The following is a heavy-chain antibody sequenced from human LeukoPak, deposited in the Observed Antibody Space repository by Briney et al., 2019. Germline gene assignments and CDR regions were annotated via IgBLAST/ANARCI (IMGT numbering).Heavy chain of an antibody. CDR2: ISSDGGDT. CDR1: GFTFSSCA. Sequence: GGSLRLSCAASGFTFSSCAMYWVRQAPGKGLEYVSAISSDGGDTYYASSVKGRFTISRDNSKNMLYLQMGSLRAEDMAMYYCARAEARELSNTAPFDYWGQGTLVTVSS. D-gene: IGHD1-7*01. V-gene: IGHV3-64*01. J-gene: IGHJ4*02. CDR3: ARAEARELSNTAPFDY.